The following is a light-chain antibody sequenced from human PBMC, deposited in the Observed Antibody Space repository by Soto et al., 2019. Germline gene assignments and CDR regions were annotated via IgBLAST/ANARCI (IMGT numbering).Light chain of an antibody. CDR3: QLDGTSLLT. CDR1: QSVSSRL. Sequence: VLTQYTGTLSLSPGERATLSCRASQSVSSRLLAWYQQKPGQAPRLLIYGASSRATGIPDRFSGSGSGTDFTLTISRLEPEDFAVYYCQLDGTSLLTFGAGTKVDI. V-gene: IGKV3-20*01. CDR2: GAS. J-gene: IGKJ4*01.